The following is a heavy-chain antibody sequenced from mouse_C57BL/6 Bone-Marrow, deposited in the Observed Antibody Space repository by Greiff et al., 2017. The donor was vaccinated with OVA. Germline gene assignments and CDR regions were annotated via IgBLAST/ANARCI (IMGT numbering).Heavy chain of an antibody. V-gene: IGHV2-9-1*01. J-gene: IGHJ1*03. Sequence: VKLMESGPGLVAPSQSLSITCTVSGFSLTSYAISWVRQPPGKGLEWLGVIWTGGGTNYNSALKSRLSISKDNSKSQVFLKMNSLQTDDTARYYCTLITTVDHWYFDVWGTGTTVTVSS. CDR1: GFSLTSYA. CDR2: IWTGGGT. D-gene: IGHD1-1*01. CDR3: TLITTVDHWYFDV.